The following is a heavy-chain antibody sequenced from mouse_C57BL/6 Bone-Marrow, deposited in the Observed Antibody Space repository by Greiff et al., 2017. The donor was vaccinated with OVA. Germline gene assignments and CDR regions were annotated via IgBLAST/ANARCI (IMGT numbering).Heavy chain of an antibody. Sequence: DVKLVESGGGLVQSGRSLRLSCATSGFTFSDFYMEWVRQAPGKGLEWIAASRNKANDYTTEYSASVKGRFIVSRDTSQSILYLQMNALRAEDTAIYYCARDGYDDGGFDYWGQGTTLTVSS. CDR3: ARDGYDDGGFDY. CDR2: SRNKANDYTT. D-gene: IGHD2-12*01. CDR1: GFTFSDFY. V-gene: IGHV7-1*01. J-gene: IGHJ2*01.